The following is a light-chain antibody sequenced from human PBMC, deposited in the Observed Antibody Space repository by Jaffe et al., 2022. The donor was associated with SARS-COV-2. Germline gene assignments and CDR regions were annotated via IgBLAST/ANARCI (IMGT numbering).Light chain of an antibody. J-gene: IGLJ3*02. V-gene: IGLV2-14*01. Sequence: QSALTQPASVSGSPGQSITISCTGTSSDVGGYNYVSWYQQHPGKAPKLMIYEVSNRPSGVPDRFSGSKSGNTASLTISGLQAEDEADYYCSSYTSSIPLWVFGGGTKLTVL. CDR3: SSYTSSIPLWV. CDR2: EVS. CDR1: SSDVGGYNY.